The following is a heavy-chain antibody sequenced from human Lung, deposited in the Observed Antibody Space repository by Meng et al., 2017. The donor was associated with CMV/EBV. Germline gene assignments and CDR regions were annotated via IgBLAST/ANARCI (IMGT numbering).Heavy chain of an antibody. V-gene: IGHV1-18*01. J-gene: IGHJ4*02. CDR3: ASGTPGRSYCDY. CDR1: GYHFGSYG. D-gene: IGHD2-15*01. CDR2: FVNYVDT. Sequence: GHLLQSGPEVKKPRASVRVSCKASGYHFGSYGICWVRQAPEQGLEWMGWFVNYVDTYPAPKFQGRVTMTTDTHTNTAFMELRSLTSDDTAVYYCASGTPGRSYCDYWGQGTLVTVSS.